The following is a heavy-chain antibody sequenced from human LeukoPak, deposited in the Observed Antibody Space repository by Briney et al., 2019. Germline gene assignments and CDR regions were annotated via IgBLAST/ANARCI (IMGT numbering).Heavy chain of an antibody. CDR3: GRWGVNAGLDR. J-gene: IGHJ5*02. V-gene: IGHV3-7*01. CDR1: GFTFGNTS. CDR2: ISADGSDK. D-gene: IGHD3-10*01. Sequence: GGSLRLSCAASGFTFGNTSMGWVRQAPGKGLEWVANISADGSDKYYVDSVGGRFTISRENAQNSVNLQMNSLRAEDSAVYYCGRWGVNAGLDRWGQGTLVSVAS.